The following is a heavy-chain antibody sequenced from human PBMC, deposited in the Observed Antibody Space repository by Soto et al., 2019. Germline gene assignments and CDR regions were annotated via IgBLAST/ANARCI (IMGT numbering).Heavy chain of an antibody. V-gene: IGHV4-31*03. J-gene: IGHJ4*01. CDR3: ARGSGYDRDFDY. CDR1: GASISNNGYY. D-gene: IGHD5-12*01. CDR2: ISYSGST. Sequence: SETLSLTCTVSGASISNNGYYWSWIRQHPGKGLEWIGYISYSGSTFYNPSLKSRLTMSLDTSKNQFSLKLNSVTAADTAVYYCARGSGYDRDFDYWGHGTLVTVSS.